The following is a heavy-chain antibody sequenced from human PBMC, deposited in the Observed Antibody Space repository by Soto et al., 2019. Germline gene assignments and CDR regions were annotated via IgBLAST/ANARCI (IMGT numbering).Heavy chain of an antibody. J-gene: IGHJ6*02. Sequence: PSETLSLTCTVSGGSISSYYWSWIRQPPGKGLEWIGYIYYSGSTNYNPSLKSRVTISVDTSKNQFSLKLSSVTAADTAVYYCARSDRGASYYDILTGSYGMDVWGQGTTVPVSS. CDR3: ARSDRGASYYDILTGSYGMDV. CDR1: GGSISSYY. V-gene: IGHV4-59*12. D-gene: IGHD3-9*01. CDR2: IYYSGST.